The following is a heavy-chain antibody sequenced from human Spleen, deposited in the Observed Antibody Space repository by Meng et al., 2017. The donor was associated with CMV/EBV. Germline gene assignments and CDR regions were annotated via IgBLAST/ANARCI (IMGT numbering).Heavy chain of an antibody. CDR1: GFTFSDYY. D-gene: IGHD3-3*01. CDR2: ISSSGSTI. V-gene: IGHV3-11*04. J-gene: IGHJ6*02. CDR3: ARDRGAYYDFWSGYYEENYYYGMDV. Sequence: GESLKISCAASGFTFSDYYMSWIRQAPGKGLEWVSYISSSGSTIYYADSVKGRFTISRDNSKNTLYLQMNSLRAEDTAVYYCARDRGAYYDFWSGYYEENYYYGMDVWGQGTTVTVSS.